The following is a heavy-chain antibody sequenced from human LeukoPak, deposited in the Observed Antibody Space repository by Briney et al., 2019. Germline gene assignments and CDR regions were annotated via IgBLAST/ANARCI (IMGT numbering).Heavy chain of an antibody. J-gene: IGHJ6*03. Sequence: SETLSLTCTVSGGSISSYYWSWIRQPPGKGLEWIGYIYYSGSTNYNPSLKSRVTISVDTSKNQFSLKLSSVTAADTAVYYCARGYAVPPGGYYYYMDVWGKGTTVTVSS. CDR3: ARGYAVPPGGYYYYMDV. CDR2: IYYSGST. V-gene: IGHV4-59*01. D-gene: IGHD2-15*01. CDR1: GGSISSYY.